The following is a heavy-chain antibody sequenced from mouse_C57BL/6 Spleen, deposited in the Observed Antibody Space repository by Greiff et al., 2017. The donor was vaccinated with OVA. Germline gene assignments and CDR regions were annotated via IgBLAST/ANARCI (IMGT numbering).Heavy chain of an antibody. V-gene: IGHV1-69*01. J-gene: IGHJ4*01. CDR1: GYTFTSYW. Sequence: QVQLQQPGAELVMPGASVRLSCKASGYTFTSYWMHWVKQRPGQGLEWIGEIDPSDSYTNYTQKFKGKSTLTVDKSSSTAYMQLSSLTSEDSAVYYCARSPAQARYYYAMDYWGQGTSVTVSS. CDR2: IDPSDSYT. CDR3: ARSPAQARYYYAMDY. D-gene: IGHD3-2*02.